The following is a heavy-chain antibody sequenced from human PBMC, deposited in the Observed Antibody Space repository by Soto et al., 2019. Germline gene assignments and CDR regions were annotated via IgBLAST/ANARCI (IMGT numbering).Heavy chain of an antibody. D-gene: IGHD3-9*01. J-gene: IGHJ6*02. CDR3: ARVTDYDILTGRGIGASYYYGMDV. CDR2: IIPIFGTA. V-gene: IGHV1-69*13. CDR1: RDTFTSYY. Sequence: SVKVSCKAPRDTFTSYYINWVRQAPGQGLEWMGGIIPIFGTANYAQKFQGRVTITADESTSTAYMELSSLRSEDTAVYYCARVTDYDILTGRGIGASYYYGMDVWGQGTTVTVSS.